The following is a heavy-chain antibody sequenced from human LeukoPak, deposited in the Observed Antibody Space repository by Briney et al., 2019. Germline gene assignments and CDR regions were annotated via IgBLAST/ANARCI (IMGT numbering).Heavy chain of an antibody. Sequence: GGSLRLSCAASGFTFSSYAMSWVRQAPGKGLEWVSAISGSGGSTYYADSVKGRFTISRDNSKNTLYLQMNSLRAEDTAVYYCAKGGPPTVEYRYNWFDPWGQGTLVTVSS. V-gene: IGHV3-23*01. D-gene: IGHD6-6*01. CDR2: ISGSGGST. J-gene: IGHJ5*02. CDR1: GFTFSSYA. CDR3: AKGGPPTVEYRYNWFDP.